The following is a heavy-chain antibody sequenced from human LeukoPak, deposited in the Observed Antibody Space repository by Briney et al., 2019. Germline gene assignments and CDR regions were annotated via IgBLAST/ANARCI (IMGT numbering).Heavy chain of an antibody. V-gene: IGHV3-33*01. CDR1: GFTFSTYG. D-gene: IGHD4-11*01. Sequence: GGSLRLSCAASGFTFSTYGMHWVRQAPGKGLEWVAVIWYDGSNKYYADSVKGRFTISRDNSKNTLYLQMNSLRAEDTAVYYCARDRPSLVLVTTTHYYYYYGMDVWGQGTTVTVSS. CDR3: ARDRPSLVLVTTTHYYYYYGMDV. J-gene: IGHJ6*02. CDR2: IWYDGSNK.